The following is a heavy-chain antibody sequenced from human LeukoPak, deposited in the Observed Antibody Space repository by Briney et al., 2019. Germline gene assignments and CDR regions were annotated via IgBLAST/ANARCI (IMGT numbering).Heavy chain of an antibody. CDR3: ARESLGGSWFDF. CDR1: GFTFSSYA. V-gene: IGHV3-30*04. CDR2: ISYDGSNK. D-gene: IGHD6-13*01. J-gene: IGHJ4*02. Sequence: PGGSLRLSCAASGFTFSSYAMHWVRQAPGKGLEWVAVISYDGSNKYYADSVKGRFTISRDNSKNTLYLQMNSLRADDTAVYYCARESLGGSWFDFWGQGTLVTVSS.